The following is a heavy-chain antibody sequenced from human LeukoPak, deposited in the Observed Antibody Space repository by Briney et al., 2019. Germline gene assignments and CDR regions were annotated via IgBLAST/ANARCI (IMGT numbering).Heavy chain of an antibody. V-gene: IGHV4-34*01. Sequence: SETLSLTCAVYGGSFSGYYWSWIRQPPGKGLEWIGEINHSGSTNYNPSLKSRVTISVDTSKNQFSLKLGSVTAADTAVYYCARGSPIGFDSSGYYWYYWGQGTLVTVSS. CDR3: ARGSPIGFDSSGYYWYY. J-gene: IGHJ4*02. CDR1: GGSFSGYY. CDR2: INHSGST. D-gene: IGHD3-22*01.